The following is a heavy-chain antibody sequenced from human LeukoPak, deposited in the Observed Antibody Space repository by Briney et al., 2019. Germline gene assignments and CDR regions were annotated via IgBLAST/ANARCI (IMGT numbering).Heavy chain of an antibody. J-gene: IGHJ5*02. Sequence: GESLKISCKGSGYSFTSYRIGWVRQMPGKGLEWMGIIYPGDSDTRYSPSFQGQVTISADKSISTAYLQWSSLKASDTAMYYCARRVAATRNWFDPWGQGTLVTVSS. CDR2: IYPGDSDT. CDR3: ARRVAATRNWFDP. CDR1: GYSFTSYR. V-gene: IGHV5-51*01. D-gene: IGHD2-15*01.